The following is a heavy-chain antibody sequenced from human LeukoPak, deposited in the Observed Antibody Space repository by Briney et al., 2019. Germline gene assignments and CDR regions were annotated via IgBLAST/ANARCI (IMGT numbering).Heavy chain of an antibody. D-gene: IGHD3-22*01. Sequence: PETLSLTCAVYGGSFSGYFWSWIRQPPGKGLEWIGEINHSGSTNYNPSLKSRVTISVDTSKNQFTLKLSSVTAADTAVYYCARQGSTKYYDSSGSDAFDIWGQGTMVTVSS. V-gene: IGHV4-34*01. CDR2: INHSGST. CDR1: GGSFSGYF. CDR3: ARQGSTKYYDSSGSDAFDI. J-gene: IGHJ3*02.